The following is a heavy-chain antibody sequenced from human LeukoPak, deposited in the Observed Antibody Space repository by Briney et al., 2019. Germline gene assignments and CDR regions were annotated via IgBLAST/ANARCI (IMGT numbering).Heavy chain of an antibody. CDR2: TTLDGSNK. D-gene: IGHD6-13*01. CDR3: AKDKGIYYYGMDV. J-gene: IGHJ6*02. Sequence: PGGSLRLSCAASGFTFSSFGMHWVRQTPGKGLEWVAVTTLDGSNKYYADSVKGRFTISRDNSKNTLYLQMNSLRAEDTGVYFCAKDKGIYYYGMDVWGQGTTVTVFS. CDR1: GFTFSSFG. V-gene: IGHV3-30*18.